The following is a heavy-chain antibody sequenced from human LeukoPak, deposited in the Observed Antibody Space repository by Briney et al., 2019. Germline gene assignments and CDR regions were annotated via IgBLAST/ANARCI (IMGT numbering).Heavy chain of an antibody. CDR1: GFTFDDYA. D-gene: IGHD5-12*01. Sequence: PGGSLRLSCAASGFTFDDYAMHWVRQAPGKGLEWVSLISGDGGSTYYADSVKGRFTISRDNSKNSLYLQMNSLRTEDTALYYCAKDIFLGRATSGRYYYYYYGMDVWGQGTTVTVSS. CDR2: ISGDGGST. V-gene: IGHV3-43*02. J-gene: IGHJ6*02. CDR3: AKDIFLGRATSGRYYYYYYGMDV.